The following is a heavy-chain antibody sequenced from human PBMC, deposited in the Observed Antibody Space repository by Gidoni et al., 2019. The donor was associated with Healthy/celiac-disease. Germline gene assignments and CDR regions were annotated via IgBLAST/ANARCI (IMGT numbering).Heavy chain of an antibody. V-gene: IGHV6-1*01. D-gene: IGHD3-3*01. CDR3: ASDRYDFWCGYPNNWFDP. J-gene: IGHJ5*02. Sequence: QVQLPQSGPGLVKPSQTLSLTCAIAGDSVSSNSAAWNWIRQSPSRGLEWLGRTYYRSKWYNDYAVSVKSRITINPDTSKNQFSLQLNSVTPEDTAVYYCASDRYDFWCGYPNNWFDPWGQGTLVTVSS. CDR2: TYYRSKWYN. CDR1: GDSVSSNSAA.